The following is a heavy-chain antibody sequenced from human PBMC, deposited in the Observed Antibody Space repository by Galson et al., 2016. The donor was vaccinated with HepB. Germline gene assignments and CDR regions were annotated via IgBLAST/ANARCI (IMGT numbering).Heavy chain of an antibody. V-gene: IGHV2-5*01. CDR1: GFSLSTSAVG. D-gene: IGHD6-19*01. CDR3: AHGSGWLFDY. J-gene: IGHJ4*02. Sequence: PALVKPTQTLTLTCTFSGFSLSTSAVGVGWIRQPPGKALEWLALIYWNDDIHYSPSLRSRLTLTKDTSKNHVVLTMTNTDPVDTATYYCAHGSGWLFDYWGQGTLVTVSS. CDR2: IYWNDDI.